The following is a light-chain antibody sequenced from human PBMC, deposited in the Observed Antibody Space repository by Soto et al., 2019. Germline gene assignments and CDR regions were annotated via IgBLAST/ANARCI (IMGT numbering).Light chain of an antibody. J-gene: IGKJ1*01. CDR3: LQHDTCPWT. CDR2: AAF. Sequence: DIQMTQSPSSLSASVGDRVTITCRASPDIRNQLGWYQQKPGKVSKRLIYAAFSVQTEVPSRFSGSGSGTEFTRTIIGVPPEDFGTCDCLQHDTCPWTFGEGTKVEIK. V-gene: IGKV1-17*01. CDR1: PDIRNQ.